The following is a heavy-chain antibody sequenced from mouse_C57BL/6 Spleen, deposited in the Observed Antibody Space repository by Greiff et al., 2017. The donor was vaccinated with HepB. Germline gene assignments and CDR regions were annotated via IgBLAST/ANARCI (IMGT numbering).Heavy chain of an antibody. J-gene: IGHJ2*01. CDR1: GYSITSGYY. CDR2: ISYDGSN. D-gene: IGHD2-4*01. CDR3: ARGYDYDGRFDY. V-gene: IGHV3-6*01. Sequence: VQLQQSGPGLVKPSQSLSLTCSVPGYSITSGYYWNWIRQFPGNKLEWMGYISYDGSNNYNPSLKNRISITRDTSKNQFFLKLNSVTTEDTATYYCARGYDYDGRFDYWGQGTTLTVSS.